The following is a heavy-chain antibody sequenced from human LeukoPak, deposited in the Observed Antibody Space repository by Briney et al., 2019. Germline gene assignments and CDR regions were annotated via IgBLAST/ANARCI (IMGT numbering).Heavy chain of an antibody. D-gene: IGHD2-21*01. J-gene: IGHJ4*02. Sequence: QSGGSLRLSCAASVFTFSSYAMSWVRQAPGEGLEWVSAISGSGDSTYSATYVTGRFPISKDNSKKKLYMQMNSLRAEDTAVYYYAKAVPSGRIPFDYWGQGTLVTVSS. CDR1: VFTFSSYA. V-gene: IGHV3-23*01. CDR2: ISGSGDST. CDR3: AKAVPSGRIPFDY.